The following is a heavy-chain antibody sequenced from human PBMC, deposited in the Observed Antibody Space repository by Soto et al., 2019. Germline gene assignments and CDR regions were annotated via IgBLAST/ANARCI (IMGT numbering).Heavy chain of an antibody. D-gene: IGHD5-18*01. Sequence: SETLSLTCTVSGGSISSGGYYWSWIRQHPGKGLEWIGYIYYSGSTYYNPSLKSRVTISVDTSKNQFSLKLSSVTAADTAVYYCARVLRGYRNAIALNWFDPWGQGTLVTAPQ. CDR2: IYYSGST. CDR1: GGSISSGGYY. V-gene: IGHV4-31*03. CDR3: ARVLRGYRNAIALNWFDP. J-gene: IGHJ5*02.